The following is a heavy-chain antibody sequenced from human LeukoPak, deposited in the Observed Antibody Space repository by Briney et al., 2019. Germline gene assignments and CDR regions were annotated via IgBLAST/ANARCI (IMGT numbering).Heavy chain of an antibody. Sequence: GASLRLSCAASGFTFSSYAMSWVRQAPGKGLEWVSAISGSGGSTYYADSVKGRFTISRDNSKNTLYLQMNSLRAEDTAVYYCAKDTAMVQYYFDYWGQGTLVTVSS. D-gene: IGHD5-18*01. CDR1: GFTFSSYA. V-gene: IGHV3-23*01. CDR3: AKDTAMVQYYFDY. CDR2: ISGSGGST. J-gene: IGHJ4*02.